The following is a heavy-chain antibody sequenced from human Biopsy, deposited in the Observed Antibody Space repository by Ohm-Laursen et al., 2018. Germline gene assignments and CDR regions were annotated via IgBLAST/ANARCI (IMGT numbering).Heavy chain of an antibody. CDR1: GGSISDDY. J-gene: IGHJ3*01. CDR3: ASVVLGPTNDAFDL. Sequence: TLSLTCTVSGGSISDDYWNWIRQPPGKGLQVIGYISSGGRAKYNPSLKSRLTISLDTSKKQLSLRLRSVTAADTAMYYCASVVLGPTNDAFDLWGQGTMVVVSS. CDR2: ISSGGRA. V-gene: IGHV4-59*12. D-gene: IGHD3-22*01.